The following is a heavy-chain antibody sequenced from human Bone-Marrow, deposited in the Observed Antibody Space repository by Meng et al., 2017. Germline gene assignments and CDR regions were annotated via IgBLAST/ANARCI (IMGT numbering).Heavy chain of an antibody. CDR3: ARGVASPIFSTVVTPAFDY. CDR1: LRSFRGYY. CDR2: INHSGRT. Sequence: HAHPQHGVAGLLQPPQHLSLPYAVYLRSFRGYYARWIRQPPGNGLEWIGEINHSGRTNYHPSLKSRVIISVDTSKTQFSLKLSSVTAADTAVYYCARGVASPIFSTVVTPAFDYWGQGTLVTVSS. V-gene: IGHV4-34*01. J-gene: IGHJ4*02. D-gene: IGHD4-23*01.